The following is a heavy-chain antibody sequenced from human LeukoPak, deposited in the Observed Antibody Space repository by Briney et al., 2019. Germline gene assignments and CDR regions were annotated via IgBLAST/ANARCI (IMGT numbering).Heavy chain of an antibody. D-gene: IGHD3-10*01. Sequence: SETLSLTCAVYGGSFSGYYWSWIRQPPGKGLEWIGEINHSGSTNYNPSLKSRVTISVDTSKNQFSLKLSSVTAADTAVYYCARRWFGEFSNWFDPWGQGTLVTVSS. CDR2: INHSGST. CDR1: GGSFSGYY. CDR3: ARRWFGEFSNWFDP. J-gene: IGHJ5*02. V-gene: IGHV4-34*01.